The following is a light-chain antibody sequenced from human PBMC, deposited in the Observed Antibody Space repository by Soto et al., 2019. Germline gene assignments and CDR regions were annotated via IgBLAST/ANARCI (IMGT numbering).Light chain of an antibody. CDR1: PTIRSW. CDR3: QQYNSYSGM. Sequence: IQMTQAPSTLSASVAHRVTPTCRASPTIRSWFAWYQQKPGRAPKLLIFDDCSLESAVPSRFSGNVSRTEFTLTISGLQSDDFASYYCQQYNSYSGMFGQGTKVDIK. CDR2: DDC. V-gene: IGKV1-5*01. J-gene: IGKJ1*01.